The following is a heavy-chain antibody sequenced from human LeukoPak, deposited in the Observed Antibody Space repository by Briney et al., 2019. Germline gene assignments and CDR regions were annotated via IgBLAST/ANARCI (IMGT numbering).Heavy chain of an antibody. Sequence: PSETLSLTCTVSGGSISSGDYYWRWIRQPPGKGLGWIGYIYYSGSTYYNPSLKSRVTISVDTSKNQFSLKLSSVAAADTAVYYCARLDYCSGDSCYLGYFDYWGQGTLVTVSS. D-gene: IGHD2-15*01. CDR1: GGSISSGDYY. V-gene: IGHV4-30-4*01. J-gene: IGHJ4*02. CDR3: ARLDYCSGDSCYLGYFDY. CDR2: IYYSGST.